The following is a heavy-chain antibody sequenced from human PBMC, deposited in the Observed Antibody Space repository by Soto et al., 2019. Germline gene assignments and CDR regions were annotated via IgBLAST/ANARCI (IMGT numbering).Heavy chain of an antibody. Sequence: SVKVSCKASGGTFSSYAISWVRQAPGQGLEWMGGIIPIFGTANYAQKFQGRVTITADESTSTAYMELSSLRSEDTAVYYCARRGKRMTTVVKDPAYYYYGMDVWGQ. D-gene: IGHD4-17*01. J-gene: IGHJ6*02. V-gene: IGHV1-69*13. CDR2: IIPIFGTA. CDR3: ARRGKRMTTVVKDPAYYYYGMDV. CDR1: GGTFSSYA.